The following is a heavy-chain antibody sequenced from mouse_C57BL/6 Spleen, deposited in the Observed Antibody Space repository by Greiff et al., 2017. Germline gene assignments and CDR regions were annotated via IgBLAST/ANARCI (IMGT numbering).Heavy chain of an antibody. J-gene: IGHJ1*03. Sequence: EVMLVESGGGLVKPGGSLKLSCAASGFTFSSYAMSWVRQTPEKRLEWVATISDGGSYTYYPDNVKGRFTISRDNAKNNLYLQMSHLKSEDTAMYYCARDGGYGSSLYLYFDVWGTGTTVTVSS. D-gene: IGHD1-1*01. CDR2: ISDGGSYT. V-gene: IGHV5-4*01. CDR1: GFTFSSYA. CDR3: ARDGGYGSSLYLYFDV.